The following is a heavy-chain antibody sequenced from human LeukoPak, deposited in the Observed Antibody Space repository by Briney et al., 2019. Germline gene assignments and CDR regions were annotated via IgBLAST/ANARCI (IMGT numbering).Heavy chain of an antibody. CDR3: ARLYSSGWYIDY. D-gene: IGHD6-19*01. Sequence: GGSLRLSCAASGFTFSSYGMHWVRQAPGKGLEWVAFIRYDGSNKYYADSVKGRFTISRDNSKSTLYLQMNSLRAEDTAVYYRARLYSSGWYIDYWGQGTLVTVSS. V-gene: IGHV3-30*02. CDR2: IRYDGSNK. J-gene: IGHJ4*02. CDR1: GFTFSSYG.